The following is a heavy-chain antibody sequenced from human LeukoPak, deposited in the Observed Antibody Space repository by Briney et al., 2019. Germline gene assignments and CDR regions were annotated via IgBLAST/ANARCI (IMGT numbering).Heavy chain of an antibody. J-gene: IGHJ4*02. D-gene: IGHD5-24*01. CDR2: IYHSGST. V-gene: IGHV4-4*02. Sequence: SETLSLTCAVSGGSISSSNWWSWVRPPPGKGLEWIGEIYHSGSTNYNPSLKSRVTISVDKSKNQFSLKLSSVTAADTAVYYCARDMGDGYNYESDYWGQGTLVTVSS. CDR3: ARDMGDGYNYESDY. CDR1: GGSISSSNW.